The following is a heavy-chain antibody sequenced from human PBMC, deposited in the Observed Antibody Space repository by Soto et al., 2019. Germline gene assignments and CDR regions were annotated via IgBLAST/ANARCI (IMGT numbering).Heavy chain of an antibody. CDR3: ARDRGNSDYFDY. Sequence: TGGSLRLSCAASGFTFSSYGMHWVRQAPGKGLEWVAVISYDGSNKYYADSVKGRFTISRDNSKSTLYLQMNSLRAEDTAVYYCARDRGNSDYFDYWGQGTLVTVSS. CDR1: GFTFSSYG. V-gene: IGHV3-30*03. CDR2: ISYDGSNK. D-gene: IGHD2-21*02. J-gene: IGHJ4*02.